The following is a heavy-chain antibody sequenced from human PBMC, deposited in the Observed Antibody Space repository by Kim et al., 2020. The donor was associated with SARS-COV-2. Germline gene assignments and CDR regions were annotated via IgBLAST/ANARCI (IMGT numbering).Heavy chain of an antibody. D-gene: IGHD6-19*01. V-gene: IGHV1-18*01. CDR1: GYTFTSYG. CDR3: ARDGSPSKAVAGTPRVDYYYYGMDV. J-gene: IGHJ6*02. CDR2: ISAYNGNT. Sequence: ASVKVSCKASGYTFTSYGISWVRQAPGQGLEWMGWISAYNGNTNYAQKLQGRVTMTTDTSTSTAYMELRSLRSDDTAVYYCARDGSPSKAVAGTPRVDYYYYGMDVWGQGTTVTVSS.